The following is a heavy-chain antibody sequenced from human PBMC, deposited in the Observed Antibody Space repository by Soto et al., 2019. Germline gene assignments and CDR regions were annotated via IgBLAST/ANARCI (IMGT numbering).Heavy chain of an antibody. CDR1: GGTISTNV. CDR3: ATGARYCSGGSCYPDD. V-gene: IGHV1-69*06. D-gene: IGHD2-15*01. CDR2: IMPIFAAP. J-gene: IGHJ4*02. Sequence: QVQLMQSGAEVKKPGSSGKVSCKASGGTISTNVISWVRQAPGQGLEWMGEIMPIFAAPNNAQKFQGRLTITAYTSTTTVDMELSSLTSEDTAVYFCATGARYCSGGSCYPDDWGQGTLVIVSS.